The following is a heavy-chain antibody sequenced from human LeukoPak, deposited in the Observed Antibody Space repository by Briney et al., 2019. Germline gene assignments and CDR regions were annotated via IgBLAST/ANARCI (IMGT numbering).Heavy chain of an antibody. D-gene: IGHD3-10*01. CDR2: ISSSGDRT. J-gene: IGHJ4*02. V-gene: IGHV3-23*01. CDR1: GFTFSSYG. Sequence: GGSLRLSCAASGFTFSSYGMSWVRQAPGKGLEWVSVISSSGDRTYYADSVKGRFTISRDNSKNTLYLQMNSLRAEDTAVYYCAKAAYGSESYYDPFDYWGQGTLVTVSS. CDR3: AKAAYGSESYYDPFDY.